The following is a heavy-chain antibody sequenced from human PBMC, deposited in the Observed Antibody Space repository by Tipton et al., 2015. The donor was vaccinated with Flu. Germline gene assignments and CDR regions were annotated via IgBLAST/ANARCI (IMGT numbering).Heavy chain of an antibody. J-gene: IGHJ4*02. D-gene: IGHD5-18*01. CDR1: GGSISSYY. CDR2: IYTSGST. V-gene: IGHV4-4*07. CDR3: ARFGSGYSYGPSFDY. Sequence: TLSLTCTVSGGSISSYYWSWIRQPAGKGLEWIGRIYTSGSTNYNPSLKGRVTMSVDTSKNQFSLKLSSVTAADTAVYYCARFGSGYSYGPSFDYWGQGTLVTVSS.